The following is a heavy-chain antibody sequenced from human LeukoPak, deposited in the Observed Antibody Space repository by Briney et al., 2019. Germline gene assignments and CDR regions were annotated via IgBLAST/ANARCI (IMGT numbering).Heavy chain of an antibody. CDR3: ARHARFFGVVTLDY. CDR1: GGSISSSSYY. V-gene: IGHV4-39*01. Sequence: PSETLSLTCTVSGGSISSSSYYWGWIRQPPGKGLEWIGSIYYSGSTYYNPSLKSRVTISVDTSKNQFSLKLSSVTAADTAVHYCARHARFFGVVTLDYWGQGTLVTVSS. D-gene: IGHD3-3*01. J-gene: IGHJ4*02. CDR2: IYYSGST.